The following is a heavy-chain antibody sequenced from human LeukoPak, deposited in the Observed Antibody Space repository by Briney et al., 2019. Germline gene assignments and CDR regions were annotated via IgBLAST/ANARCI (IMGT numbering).Heavy chain of an antibody. J-gene: IGHJ5*02. Sequence: SETLSLTCTVSGGSIRSGSYYWGWIRQPPGKGLEWIGSMYYSGNTYYNPSLKSRVIISVDTSKNQFSLKLSSVTAADTAVYYCARAGGFTILRGAVNNWFDPWGQGTLVTVSS. V-gene: IGHV4-39*07. CDR1: GGSIRSGSYY. CDR2: MYYSGNT. CDR3: ARAGGFTILRGAVNNWFDP. D-gene: IGHD3-10*01.